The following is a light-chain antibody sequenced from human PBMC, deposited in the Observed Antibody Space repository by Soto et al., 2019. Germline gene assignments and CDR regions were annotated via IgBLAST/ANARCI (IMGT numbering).Light chain of an antibody. Sequence: QSALTQPPSVSGSPGQSVTISCTGTSSDVGKYDRVSWYQQPPGTAPKLMIFAVTNRPSGVPDRFSGSKSGNTASLTISGLQAEDEVDYFGSSYTGNGVLLFGGGTKVTAL. CDR1: SSDVGKYDR. V-gene: IGLV2-18*02. J-gene: IGLJ2*01. CDR3: SSYTGNGVLL. CDR2: AVT.